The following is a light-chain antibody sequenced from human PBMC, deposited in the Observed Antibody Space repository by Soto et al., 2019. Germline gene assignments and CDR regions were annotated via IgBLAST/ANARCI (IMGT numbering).Light chain of an antibody. J-gene: IGKJ3*01. CDR1: QSVSSSY. V-gene: IGKV3-20*01. CDR3: QQYGSSHFT. Sequence: EIVLTQSPGTLSLSPGERATLSCRASQSVSSSYLAWYQQKPGQAPRLLIYGASSRATGIPDRFSGSGSGTDFTLTISRLEPEAFAVYYCQQYGSSHFTFGPGTKVDIK. CDR2: GAS.